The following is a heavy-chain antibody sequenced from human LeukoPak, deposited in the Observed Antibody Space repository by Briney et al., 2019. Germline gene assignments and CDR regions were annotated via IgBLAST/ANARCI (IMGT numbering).Heavy chain of an antibody. Sequence: SETLSLTCTVSGGSTTSGDYYWSWIRQHPGKGLEWIGYIYYSGSTYYNPSLKSRVTLSVDTSKNQFSLKLSSVTAADTAVYYCARDSDYYGSGSSGYFDYWGQGTLVTVSS. D-gene: IGHD3-10*01. J-gene: IGHJ4*02. CDR1: GGSTTSGDYY. CDR2: IYYSGST. V-gene: IGHV4-31*03. CDR3: ARDSDYYGSGSSGYFDY.